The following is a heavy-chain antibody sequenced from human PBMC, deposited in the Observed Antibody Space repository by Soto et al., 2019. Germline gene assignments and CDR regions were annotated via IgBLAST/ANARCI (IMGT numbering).Heavy chain of an antibody. J-gene: IGHJ4*02. D-gene: IGHD1-7*01. Sequence: GGSLRLSCAASGFTFSSYGMHWVRQAPGKGLEWVAVIWYDGSNKYYADSVKGRFTISRDNSKNSLYLQMNSLRAEDTAVYYCARLNWNYASFDYWGQGTLVTVSS. V-gene: IGHV3-33*01. CDR1: GFTFSSYG. CDR2: IWYDGSNK. CDR3: ARLNWNYASFDY.